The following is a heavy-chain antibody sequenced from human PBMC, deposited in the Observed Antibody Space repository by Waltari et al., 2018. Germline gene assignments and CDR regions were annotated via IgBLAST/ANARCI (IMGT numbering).Heavy chain of an antibody. D-gene: IGHD3-3*01. CDR1: GYTFTSYD. Sequence: QVQLVQSGAEVKKPGASVKVSCKASGYTFTSYDINWVRQATGQGLEWMGWRNPNSGNTGDAQKFQGRVTMTRNTSISTAYMELSSLRSEDTAVYYCARERIFGVVTYGMDVWGQGTTVTVSS. V-gene: IGHV1-8*01. CDR3: ARERIFGVVTYGMDV. J-gene: IGHJ6*02. CDR2: RNPNSGNT.